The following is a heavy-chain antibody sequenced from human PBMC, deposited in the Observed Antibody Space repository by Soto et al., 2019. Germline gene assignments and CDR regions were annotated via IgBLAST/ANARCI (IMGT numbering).Heavy chain of an antibody. V-gene: IGHV6-1*01. CDR3: ARGRIAALYGMDV. CDR1: GDRVSSNSAA. J-gene: IGHJ6*02. Sequence: SPTLSLTCALSGDRVSSNSAAWNWIRQSPSRGLEWLGRTYYRSKWYNDYAVSVKSRITINTDTSKNQFSLQLNSVTPEDTAVYYCARGRIAALYGMDVWGQGTTVTVSS. CDR2: TYYRSKWYN. D-gene: IGHD6-6*01.